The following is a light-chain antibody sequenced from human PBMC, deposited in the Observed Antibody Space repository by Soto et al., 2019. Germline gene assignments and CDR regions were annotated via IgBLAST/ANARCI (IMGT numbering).Light chain of an antibody. J-gene: IGKJ1*01. Sequence: EIVMTQSPATLSVSPGERATLSCRASQSVSSYLAWYQQKPGQAPRLLIYGASIRATGIPARFSGDGSGTEFTLTISSLQSEDFGIYYCQKYNQWPWTFGPGTKVDIK. V-gene: IGKV3-15*01. CDR2: GAS. CDR3: QKYNQWPWT. CDR1: QSVSSY.